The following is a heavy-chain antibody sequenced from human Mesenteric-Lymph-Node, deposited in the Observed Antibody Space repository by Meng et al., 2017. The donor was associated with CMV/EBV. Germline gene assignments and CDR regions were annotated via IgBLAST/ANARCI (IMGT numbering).Heavy chain of an antibody. CDR3: ARYCSSTSCLEEDAFDI. CDR1: GYSISSGYY. J-gene: IGHJ3*02. D-gene: IGHD2-2*01. CDR2: IYYSGST. Sequence: SETLSLTCTVSGYSISSGYYWGWIRQPPGKGLEWIGSIYYSGSTYYNPSLKSRVTISVDTSKNQFSLKLSSVTAADTAVYYCARYCSSTSCLEEDAFDIWGQGTMVTVSS. V-gene: IGHV4-38-2*02.